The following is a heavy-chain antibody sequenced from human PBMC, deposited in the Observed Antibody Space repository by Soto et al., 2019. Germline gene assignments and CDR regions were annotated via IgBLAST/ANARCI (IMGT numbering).Heavy chain of an antibody. J-gene: IGHJ6*02. Sequence: GGSLRLSCAASGITFNNYALNWIRQAPGKGLEWVSYISSNSRYTNYADSVKGRFTISRDNSKNTLYLQMNSLRAEDTAVYYCAKGRVPAALPPYGMDVWGQGTTDTVSS. V-gene: IGHV3-11*06. D-gene: IGHD2-2*01. CDR2: ISSNSRYT. CDR1: GITFNNYA. CDR3: AKGRVPAALPPYGMDV.